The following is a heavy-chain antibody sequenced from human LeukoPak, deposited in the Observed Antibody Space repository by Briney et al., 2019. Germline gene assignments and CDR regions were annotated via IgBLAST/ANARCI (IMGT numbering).Heavy chain of an antibody. Sequence: PGRSLRLSCAASGFTFSSYGMHWVRQAPGKGLGWVAVIWYDGSNKYYADSVKGRFTISRDNSKNTLYLQMNSLRAEDTAVYYCARVRHCSGGSCYYFDYWGQGTLVTVSS. V-gene: IGHV3-33*01. D-gene: IGHD2-15*01. J-gene: IGHJ4*02. CDR1: GFTFSSYG. CDR3: ARVRHCSGGSCYYFDY. CDR2: IWYDGSNK.